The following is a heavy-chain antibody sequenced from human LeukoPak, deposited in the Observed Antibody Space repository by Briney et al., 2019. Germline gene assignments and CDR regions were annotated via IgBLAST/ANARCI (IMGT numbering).Heavy chain of an antibody. J-gene: IGHJ3*02. D-gene: IGHD4-11*01. CDR2: ISYDGSNK. Sequence: GRSLRLSCAASGFTFSSYAMHWVRQAPGKGLEWVAVISYDGSNKYYADSVKGRFTISRDNSKNTLYLQMNSLRAEDTAVYYCARDRSRVFYSAFDIWGQGTMVTVSS. CDR1: GFTFSSYA. V-gene: IGHV3-30*04. CDR3: ARDRSRVFYSAFDI.